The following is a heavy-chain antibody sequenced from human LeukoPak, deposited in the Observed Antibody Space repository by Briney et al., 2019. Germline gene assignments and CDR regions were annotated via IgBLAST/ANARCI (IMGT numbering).Heavy chain of an antibody. D-gene: IGHD3-22*01. V-gene: IGHV7-4-1*02. CDR3: ARVFKDYYDSSGYYSDY. CDR2: INTNTGNP. J-gene: IGHJ4*02. Sequence: ASVKVSCKASGYTFTNYAMNWVRQAPGQGLEWMGWINTNTGNPSYTQAFRGRFVFSLDTSVSTAYLQISSLKAEDTAVYYCARVFKDYYDSSGYYSDYWGQGTLVTVSS. CDR1: GYTFTNYA.